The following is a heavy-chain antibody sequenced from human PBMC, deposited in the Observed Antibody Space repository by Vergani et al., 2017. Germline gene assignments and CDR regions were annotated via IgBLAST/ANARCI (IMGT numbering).Heavy chain of an antibody. Sequence: EVQLVESGGGLVQPGGSLRLSCAASGFTFSSYWMSWVRQAPGKGLEWVANIKQDGSEKYYVDSVKGRFTISRDNAKNSLYLQMNSLRAEDTAVYYCARVRLGYSGYDAVLSANLPMVYWGQGTLVTVSS. V-gene: IGHV3-7*01. CDR1: GFTFSSYW. CDR2: IKQDGSEK. CDR3: ARVRLGYSGYDAVLSANLPMVY. J-gene: IGHJ4*02. D-gene: IGHD5-12*01.